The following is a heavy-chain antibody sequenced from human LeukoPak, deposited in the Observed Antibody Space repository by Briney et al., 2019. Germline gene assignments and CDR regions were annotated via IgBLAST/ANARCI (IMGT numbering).Heavy chain of an antibody. D-gene: IGHD2-8*01. V-gene: IGHV3-7*01. Sequence: GGSLRLSCAASGFTFSSSWMTWVRQAPGKGLEWVASIREDGSEKTSVDSVKGRFTISGDNAKNSLYLQMDSLRAEDTAVYYCARGPTNGQAFDYWGQGTLVSVSS. CDR2: IREDGSEK. CDR3: ARGPTNGQAFDY. CDR1: GFTFSSSW. J-gene: IGHJ4*02.